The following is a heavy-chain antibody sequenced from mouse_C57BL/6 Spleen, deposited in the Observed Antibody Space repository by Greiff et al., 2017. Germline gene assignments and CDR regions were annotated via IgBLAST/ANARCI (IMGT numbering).Heavy chain of an antibody. CDR2: INPNNGGT. Sequence: EVPLQQSGPELVKPGASVKIPCKASGYTFTDYNMDWVKQSHGKSLEWIGDINPNNGGTIYNQKFKGKATLTVDKSSSTAYMELRSLTSEDTAVYYCARRHYYGSFDYWGQGTTLTVSA. J-gene: IGHJ2*01. V-gene: IGHV1-18*01. CDR3: ARRHYYGSFDY. CDR1: GYTFTDYN. D-gene: IGHD1-1*01.